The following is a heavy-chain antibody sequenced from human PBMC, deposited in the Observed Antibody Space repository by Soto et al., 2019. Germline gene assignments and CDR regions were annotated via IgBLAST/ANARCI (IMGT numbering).Heavy chain of an antibody. CDR1: GGSISSSY. Sequence: XETLSLTCTVSGGSISSSYWSWIRQPPGKGLEWLAYIYDDGSANYNPSLKSRATISLDMSKSQFSLKLTSVTAADTAVYYCARDKYCSGGSCRKNWFDPWGQGTLVTVSS. J-gene: IGHJ5*02. CDR2: IYDDGSA. D-gene: IGHD2-15*01. V-gene: IGHV4-59*01. CDR3: ARDKYCSGGSCRKNWFDP.